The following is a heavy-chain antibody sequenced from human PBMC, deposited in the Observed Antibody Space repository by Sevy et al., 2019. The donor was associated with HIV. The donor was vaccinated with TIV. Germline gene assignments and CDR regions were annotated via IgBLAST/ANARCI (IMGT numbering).Heavy chain of an antibody. J-gene: IGHJ4*02. CDR1: GHTFSDYY. V-gene: IGHV1-2*02. CDR2: MNSNSGAI. CDR3: ATQYSYDY. D-gene: IGHD4-4*01. Sequence: ASVKVSCKASGHTFSDYYIQWVRQAPGQGLEWMGWMNSNSGAISYAQKFRDRVTMTSDTSISTAYMELSRLRSDDTAVYYCATQYSYDYWGQGTLVTVSS.